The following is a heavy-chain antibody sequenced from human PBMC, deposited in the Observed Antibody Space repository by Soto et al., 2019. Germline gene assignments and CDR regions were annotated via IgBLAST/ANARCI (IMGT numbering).Heavy chain of an antibody. CDR2: LSTSGST. J-gene: IGHJ4*02. V-gene: IGHV4-4*07. D-gene: IGHD2-8*02. Sequence: SETLSLTCTVSGASISRYYWSWIRQPAGKGLKWIGRLSTSGSTNYNPSLKSRVTMSVDMSKNQFALKMKSVTAAATAVYYCARDQYSTGKSDYWGQGILVTVSS. CDR3: ARDQYSTGKSDY. CDR1: GASISRYY.